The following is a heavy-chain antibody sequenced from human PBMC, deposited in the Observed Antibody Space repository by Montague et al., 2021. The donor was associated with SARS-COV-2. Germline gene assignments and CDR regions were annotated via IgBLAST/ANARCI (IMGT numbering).Heavy chain of an antibody. V-gene: IGHV4-39*07. CDR2: ISYSGST. D-gene: IGHD6-13*01. CDR1: GGSISSSSYY. CDR3: ARSLISASGTGSNFDS. Sequence: SETLSLTCTVSGGSISSSSYYWGWIRQPPGKGLEWIGSISYSGSTYYNPSLKSRVTISVDTSKNQFSLRLRSVTAADTALYYCARSLISASGTGSNFDSWGQGTLVAVSS. J-gene: IGHJ4*02.